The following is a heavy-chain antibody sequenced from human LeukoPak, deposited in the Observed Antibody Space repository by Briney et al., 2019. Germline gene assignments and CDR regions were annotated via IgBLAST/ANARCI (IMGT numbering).Heavy chain of an antibody. CDR1: GYSFTTFA. D-gene: IGHD5-18*01. V-gene: IGHV7-4-1*02. J-gene: IGHJ6*03. CDR3: ARDHGIQLWLRNNYYYYMDV. CDR2: INTNTGNP. Sequence: ASVKVSCKASGYSFTTFAMNWVRQAPGQGLEWMGWINTNTGNPTYAQGFTGQFVFSLDTSVSTAYLQISSLKAEDTAVYYCARDHGIQLWLRNNYYYYMDVWGKGTTVTV.